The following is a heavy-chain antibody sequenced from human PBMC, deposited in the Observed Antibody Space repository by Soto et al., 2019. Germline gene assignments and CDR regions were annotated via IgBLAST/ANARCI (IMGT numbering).Heavy chain of an antibody. CDR1: GFVFSDFQ. J-gene: IGHJ4*02. CDR3: ARDNLAFQGAFDL. D-gene: IGHD3-16*01. CDR2: ITGTSAFT. Sequence: SLRLSCAASGFVFSDFQFNWVRQAPGGGLEWLSSITGTSAFTEYAESIEGRFTISRDNPNKLLFLHMDNLRPEDTAVYYCARDNLAFQGAFDLWGQGTLVTVSS. V-gene: IGHV3-21*01.